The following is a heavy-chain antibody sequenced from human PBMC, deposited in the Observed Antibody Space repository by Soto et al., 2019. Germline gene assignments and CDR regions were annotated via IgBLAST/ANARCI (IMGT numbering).Heavy chain of an antibody. CDR1: GFSLSSYA. CDR2: MSYDETKK. J-gene: IGHJ4*02. Sequence: QVQLVESGGGVVQPGGSLRLSCATSGFSLSSYAMHWVRQPPGKGREWVALMSYDETKKYFADSVKGGFTISRDTSKNTLFLQMNNLRVEDTAVYYCAKDRRDGDFMHILVVDFWGQGALVTVSS. D-gene: IGHD2-15*01. V-gene: IGHV3-30*18. CDR3: AKDRRDGDFMHILVVDF.